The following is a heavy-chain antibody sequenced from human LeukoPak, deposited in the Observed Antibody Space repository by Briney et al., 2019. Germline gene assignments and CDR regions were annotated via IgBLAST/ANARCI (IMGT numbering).Heavy chain of an antibody. CDR3: ARARIAVAYGAFDI. J-gene: IGHJ3*02. D-gene: IGHD6-19*01. V-gene: IGHV1-69*06. CDR2: IIPIFGTA. Sequence: ASVKVSCKASGGTFSSYAISWVRQAPGQGLEWMGGIIPIFGTANYAQKFQGRVTITADKSTSTAYMELSSLRSEDTAVYYCARARIAVAYGAFDIWGQGTMVTVSS. CDR1: GGTFSSYA.